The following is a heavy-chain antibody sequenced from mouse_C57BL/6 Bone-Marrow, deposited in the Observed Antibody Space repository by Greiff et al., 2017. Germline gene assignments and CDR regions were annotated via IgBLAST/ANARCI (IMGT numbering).Heavy chain of an antibody. V-gene: IGHV1-54*01. CDR2: INPGHGGT. CDR1: GYAFPNYL. Sequence: QVQLQQSGAELVRPGTSVTVSCKASGYAFPNYLIAWVKQRPGPGLAWIGEINPGHGGTNYNEQFQGKATLTADKSSSTADMQLSSLTSEDSAVYFCARGRADYGNFPFAYGGQGTLVTVSA. D-gene: IGHD2-1*01. J-gene: IGHJ3*01. CDR3: ARGRADYGNFPFAY.